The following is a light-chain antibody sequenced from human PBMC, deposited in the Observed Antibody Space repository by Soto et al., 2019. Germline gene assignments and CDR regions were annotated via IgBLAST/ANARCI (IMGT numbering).Light chain of an antibody. J-gene: IGKJ1*01. V-gene: IGKV1-5*03. Sequence: DIQMTQSPSTLSASVGDRVTITCRASQSISGWLAWYQQKPGKAPKLLIYKASTLESGVPSRFRGSGSGTEFTLTISSLQPDDFATYYCQQYNNYGSWTFGQGTRVEIK. CDR3: QQYNNYGSWT. CDR1: QSISGW. CDR2: KAS.